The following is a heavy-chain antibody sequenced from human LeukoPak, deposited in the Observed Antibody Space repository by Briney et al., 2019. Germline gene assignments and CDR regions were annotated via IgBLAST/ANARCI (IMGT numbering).Heavy chain of an antibody. CDR2: ISGSGGST. J-gene: IGHJ4*02. Sequence: GGSLRLSCAASGFTFSSYAMSWVRQAPGKGLEWVSDISGSGGSTYYADSVKGRFTISRDNSKNTLYLRMNSLRAEDTAVYYCAKDSIGVTGRRGGFEYWGQGTLVTVAS. CDR1: GFTFSSYA. V-gene: IGHV3-23*01. CDR3: AKDSIGVTGRRGGFEY. D-gene: IGHD6-19*01.